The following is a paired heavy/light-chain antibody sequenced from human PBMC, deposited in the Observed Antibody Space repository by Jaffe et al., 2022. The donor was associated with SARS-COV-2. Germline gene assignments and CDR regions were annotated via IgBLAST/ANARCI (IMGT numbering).Light chain of an antibody. J-gene: IGKJ1*01. CDR1: QSVSSSH. Sequence: IVLTQSPGTLSLSPGESATLTCRASQSVSSSHLAWYQQKPGQAPRLLIHGASTRAIGVPDRISGSGSGTDFTLTISSLEPEDFAVYFCQQYGTSPWTFGQGTKVEIK. CDR3: QQYGTSPWT. V-gene: IGKV3-20*01. CDR2: GAS.
Heavy chain of an antibody. D-gene: IGHD2-15*01. CDR2: ISYGGTT. J-gene: IGHJ5*02. V-gene: IGHV4-31*03. CDR3: ARDQDHRNCSRVGCYAWFGP. CDR1: ADSFRSGAYS. Sequence: QVQLRESGPGLVKPSQTLSLTCTVSADSFRSGAYSWHWIRQHPGKGLEWIGSISYGGTTDYNPSLKSRISMSVDTSENQFSLNLRSVTAADSAVYYCARDQDHRNCSRVGCYAWFGPWGQGTLVTVSS.